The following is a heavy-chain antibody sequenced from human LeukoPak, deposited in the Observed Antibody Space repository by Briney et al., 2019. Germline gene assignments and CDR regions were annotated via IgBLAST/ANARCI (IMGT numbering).Heavy chain of an antibody. J-gene: IGHJ4*02. CDR3: ARRRDGYNGEFGY. Sequence: SETLSLTCTVSGGSISSYYWSWIRQPPGKGPEWIGYIYYSGSTNYNPSLKGRVTISVDTSKNQFSLKLSSVTAADTAVYYCARRRDGYNGEFGYWGQGTLVTVSS. D-gene: IGHD5-24*01. V-gene: IGHV4-59*08. CDR2: IYYSGST. CDR1: GGSISSYY.